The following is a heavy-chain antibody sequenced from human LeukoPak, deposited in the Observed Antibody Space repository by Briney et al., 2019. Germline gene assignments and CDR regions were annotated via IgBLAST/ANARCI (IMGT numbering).Heavy chain of an antibody. J-gene: IGHJ3*02. CDR3: GGALPHDAFDI. Sequence: GESLKISCKGSGYSFPTYWIGWVRQMPGKGLEWMGIIYPGDSDTRYSPSFQGQVTISADKSISTAYLQWSSLKASDTAMYYCGGALPHDAFDIWGQGTMVTVSS. CDR1: GYSFPTYW. V-gene: IGHV5-51*01. CDR2: IYPGDSDT. D-gene: IGHD6-25*01.